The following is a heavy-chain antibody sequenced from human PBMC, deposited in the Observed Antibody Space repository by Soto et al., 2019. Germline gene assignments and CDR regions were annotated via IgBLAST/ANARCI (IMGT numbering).Heavy chain of an antibody. J-gene: IGHJ4*02. D-gene: IGHD3-10*01. Sequence: GESLKISCAASGFTFSSYAMHWVRQAPGKGLEWVAVISYDGSNKYYADSVKGRFTISRDNSKNTLYLQMNSLRAEDTAVYYCARDRITMVRGALDYGGQGTLVTVSS. CDR3: ARDRITMVRGALDY. V-gene: IGHV3-30*04. CDR2: ISYDGSNK. CDR1: GFTFSSYA.